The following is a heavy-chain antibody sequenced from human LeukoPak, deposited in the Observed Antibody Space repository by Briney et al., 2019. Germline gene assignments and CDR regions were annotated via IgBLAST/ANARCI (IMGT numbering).Heavy chain of an antibody. CDR1: GFTFSTYG. D-gene: IGHD7-27*01. V-gene: IGHV3-33*06. CDR3: AKDGGLWVSAHWGDS. Sequence: GGSLRLSCAASGFTFSTYGMHWVRQAPGKGLEWVAVIWYDGRTQFYAESVKGRFTVSRDNSKNTLFLQMNSLRAEDTAVYYCAKDGGLWVSAHWGDSWGRGTLVTVSS. J-gene: IGHJ4*02. CDR2: IWYDGRTQ.